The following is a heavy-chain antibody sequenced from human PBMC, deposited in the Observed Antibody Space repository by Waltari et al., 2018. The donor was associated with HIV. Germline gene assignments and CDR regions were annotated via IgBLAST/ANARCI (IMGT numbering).Heavy chain of an antibody. CDR2: INHRGTH. D-gene: IGHD6-19*01. CDR3: GGGRDSREQRLVAGFDF. Sequence: QVRLQPGGAGLLRPRATLSLPGAVYDGSFSDSYWVWIRPSPEKGLEWVGEINHRGTHDYNPSLKSRVTISSDMSKRQFSLKLKSVSVADTALYFCGGGRDSREQRLVAGFDFWGRGTLVTVSS. V-gene: IGHV4-34*01. CDR1: DGSFSDSY. J-gene: IGHJ4*02.